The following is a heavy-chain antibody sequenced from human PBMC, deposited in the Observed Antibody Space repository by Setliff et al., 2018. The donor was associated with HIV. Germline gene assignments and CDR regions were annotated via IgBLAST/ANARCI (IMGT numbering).Heavy chain of an antibody. Sequence: SETLSLTCAVSGYSISSGSYWGWVRQPPGKGLEWIGSIYFSGSTYYNPSLESRVTISVDTSRNQFSLKLTSVTAADTAVYYCARDRLGGDYYYMDVWGKGTTVTVSS. CDR1: GYSISSGSY. CDR3: ARDRLGGDYYYMDV. CDR2: IYFSGST. V-gene: IGHV4-38-2*02. D-gene: IGHD7-27*01. J-gene: IGHJ6*03.